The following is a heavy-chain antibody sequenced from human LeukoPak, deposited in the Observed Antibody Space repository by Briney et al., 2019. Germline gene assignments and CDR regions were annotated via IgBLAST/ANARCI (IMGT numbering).Heavy chain of an antibody. D-gene: IGHD2-2*01. CDR2: ISGSGGST. CDR3: AKEDQEGGAFDI. Sequence: LSGGSLRLSCAASGFTFSSYAMSWVRQAPGKGLEWVSAISGSGGSTYYADSVKGRFTISRDNSKNTLYLQMNSLRAEDTDVYYCAKEDQEGGAFDIWGQGTMVTVSS. CDR1: GFTFSSYA. V-gene: IGHV3-23*01. J-gene: IGHJ3*02.